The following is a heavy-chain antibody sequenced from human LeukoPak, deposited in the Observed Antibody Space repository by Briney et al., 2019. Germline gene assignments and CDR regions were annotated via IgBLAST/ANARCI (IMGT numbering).Heavy chain of an antibody. CDR1: GGTFSSYA. J-gene: IGHJ6*02. V-gene: IGHV1-69*01. CDR2: IIPIFGTA. D-gene: IGHD2-2*01. CDR3: ARAAMKRGSTYYFGMDV. Sequence: SVKVSCKASGGTFSSYAISWVRQAPGQGLEWMGGIIPIFGTANYAQKFQGRVTITADESTSTAYMELSSLRSEDTAVYYCARAAMKRGSTYYFGMDVWGQGTTVTVSS.